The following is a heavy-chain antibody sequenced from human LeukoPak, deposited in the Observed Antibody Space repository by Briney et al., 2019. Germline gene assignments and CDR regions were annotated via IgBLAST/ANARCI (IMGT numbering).Heavy chain of an antibody. D-gene: IGHD4-17*01. CDR3: ARLMLFEYGDYGDAFDI. J-gene: IGHJ3*02. Sequence: GESLKISCKGSGYDFSTYYIGWVRQLPGKGLEWIRVIYPGDYDTTYSPSFEDEVTMSVDKSSSSAYLQWRSLKASDTAMYYCARLMLFEYGDYGDAFDIWGQGTMVTVSS. CDR2: IYPGDYDT. CDR1: GYDFSTYY. V-gene: IGHV5-51*01.